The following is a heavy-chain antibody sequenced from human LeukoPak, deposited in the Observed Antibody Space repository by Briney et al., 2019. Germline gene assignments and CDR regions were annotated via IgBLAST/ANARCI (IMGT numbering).Heavy chain of an antibody. V-gene: IGHV4-38-2*01. CDR3: ARARITIFGVVSGARMGYFDY. CDR1: GYSISSGYY. J-gene: IGHJ4*02. CDR2: IYHSGST. D-gene: IGHD3-3*01. Sequence: PSETLSLTCAVSGYSISSGYYWGWIRQPPGKGLEWIGSIYHSGSTYYNPSLKSRVTISVDTSKNQFSLKLSCVTAADTAVYYCARARITIFGVVSGARMGYFDYWGQGTLVTVSS.